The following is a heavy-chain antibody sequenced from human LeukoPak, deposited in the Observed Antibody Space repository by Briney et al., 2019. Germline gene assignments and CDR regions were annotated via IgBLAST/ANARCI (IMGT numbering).Heavy chain of an antibody. Sequence: SETLSLTCTVSGGSISPYYWSWIRQPPGKGLEWIGYIYYSGSTNYNPSLKSRVTMSVDTSKNQFSLKLTSVTAADTAVYYRARGGGGWYIDYWGQGTLVTVSS. CDR3: ARGGGGWYIDY. J-gene: IGHJ4*02. CDR1: GGSISPYY. D-gene: IGHD6-19*01. V-gene: IGHV4-59*01. CDR2: IYYSGST.